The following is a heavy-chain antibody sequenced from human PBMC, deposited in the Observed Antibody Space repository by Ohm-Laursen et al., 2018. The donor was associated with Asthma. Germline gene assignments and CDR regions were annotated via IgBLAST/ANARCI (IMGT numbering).Heavy chain of an antibody. CDR3: ARYSPYDSSDHYYDY. J-gene: IGHJ4*02. V-gene: IGHV1-2*06. Sequence: GSSVKVSCNASGYTFIAYYIHWVRQAPGQGLEWLGRINPNSGGTNYPQKFQGRVTMTRDTSISTAYMELSRLTSDDTALYYCARYSPYDSSDHYYDYWGQGAQVTVSS. D-gene: IGHD3-22*01. CDR2: INPNSGGT. CDR1: GYTFIAYY.